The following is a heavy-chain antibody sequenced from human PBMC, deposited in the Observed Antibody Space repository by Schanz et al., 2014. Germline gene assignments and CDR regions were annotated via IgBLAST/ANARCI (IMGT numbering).Heavy chain of an antibody. Sequence: GQLVESGGGVVQPGKSLRLSCATSGFIFRSFGIHWVRQAPGKGLEWLSVISASGGDTYYADSVKGRFTISRDNSKNTLFLQMSSLRAADTAVYYCAKAADWPVTRFDPWGQGTLVTVSS. J-gene: IGHJ5*02. CDR1: GFIFRSFG. CDR3: AKAADWPVTRFDP. D-gene: IGHD3-9*01. V-gene: IGHV3-23*04. CDR2: ISASGGDT.